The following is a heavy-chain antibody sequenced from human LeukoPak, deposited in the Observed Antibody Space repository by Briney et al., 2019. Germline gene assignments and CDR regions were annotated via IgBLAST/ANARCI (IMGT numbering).Heavy chain of an antibody. Sequence: SETLSLTCTVSGGSIGSVGYCWSWIRQHPGKGLEWIGYIYDSGSTYYNPSLKSRVIISVDTSKNQFSLKLSSVTAADTAVYYCARYGGNSLDYWGQGTLVTVSS. CDR3: ARYGGNSLDY. CDR2: IYDSGST. D-gene: IGHD4-23*01. J-gene: IGHJ4*02. CDR1: GGSIGSVGYC. V-gene: IGHV4-31*03.